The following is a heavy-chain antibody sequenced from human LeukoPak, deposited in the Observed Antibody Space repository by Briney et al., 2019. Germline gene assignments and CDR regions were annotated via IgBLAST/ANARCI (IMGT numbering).Heavy chain of an antibody. CDR2: IYYSGST. V-gene: IGHV4-39*01. D-gene: IGHD2-2*01. CDR3: AKVVPAAAGLNAFDI. CDR1: GGSISSSSYY. J-gene: IGHJ3*02. Sequence: SETLSLTCTVSGGSISSSSYYWGWIRQPPGKGLEWIGSIYYSGSTYYNPSLKSRVTISVDTSKNQFSLKLSSVTAAGTAVYYCAKVVPAAAGLNAFDIWGQGTMVTVSS.